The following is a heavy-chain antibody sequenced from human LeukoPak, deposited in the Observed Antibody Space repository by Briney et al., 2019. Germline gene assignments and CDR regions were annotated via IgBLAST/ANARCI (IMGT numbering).Heavy chain of an antibody. J-gene: IGHJ3*02. CDR1: GGSISSGGYY. V-gene: IGHV4-31*03. CDR2: IYYSGST. CDR3: ARWYYDILTGYPHDAFDT. D-gene: IGHD3-9*01. Sequence: PSETLSLTCTVSGGSISSGGYYWSWIRQHPGKGLEWIGYIYYSGSTYYNPSLKSRVTISVDTSKNQFSLKLSSVTAADTAVYYCARWYYDILTGYPHDAFDTWGQGTMVTVSS.